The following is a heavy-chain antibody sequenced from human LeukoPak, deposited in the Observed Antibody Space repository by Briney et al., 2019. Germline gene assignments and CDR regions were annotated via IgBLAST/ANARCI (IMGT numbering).Heavy chain of an antibody. CDR3: ARAESNWFDP. CDR2: IHYSGST. J-gene: IGHJ5*02. CDR1: GDSISSGGYY. Sequence: SQTLSLTCTVSGDSISSGGYYWSWIRQHPGKGLEWIGYIHYSGSTYYNPSLKSRVTISVDTSKNQFSLKLSSVTAADTAVYYCARAESNWFDPWGQGTLVTVSS. V-gene: IGHV4-31*03.